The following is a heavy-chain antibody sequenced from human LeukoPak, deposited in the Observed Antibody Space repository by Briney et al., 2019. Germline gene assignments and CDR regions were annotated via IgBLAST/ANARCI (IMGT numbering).Heavy chain of an antibody. Sequence: GGSLRLSCAASGFTFSSYAMHWVRQAPGKGLEWVAVISYDGSNKYYADSVKGRFTISRDNSKNTLYLQMNSLRAEDTAVYYCARAIVVVPAAINPPYYYYYYMDVWGKGTTVTVSS. CDR3: ARAIVVVPAAINPPYYYYYYMDV. J-gene: IGHJ6*03. CDR2: ISYDGSNK. D-gene: IGHD2-2*01. V-gene: IGHV3-30*04. CDR1: GFTFSSYA.